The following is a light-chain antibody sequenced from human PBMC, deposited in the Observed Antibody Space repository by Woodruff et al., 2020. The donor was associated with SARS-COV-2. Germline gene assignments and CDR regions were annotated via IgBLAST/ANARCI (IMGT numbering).Light chain of an antibody. CDR1: SSNIGAGYD. Sequence: ASSSNIGAGYDVHWYQQLPGTAPKLLIYGHTNRPSGVPDRFSGSKSGTSASLAITGLQAEDEADYYCQSYDSSLSGWVFG. CDR3: QSYDSSLSGWV. CDR2: GHT. J-gene: IGLJ3*02. V-gene: IGLV1-40*01.